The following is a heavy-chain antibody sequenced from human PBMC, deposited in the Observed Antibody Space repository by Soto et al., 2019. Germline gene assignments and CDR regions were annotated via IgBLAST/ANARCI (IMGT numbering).Heavy chain of an antibody. J-gene: IGHJ3*02. D-gene: IGHD2-2*01. Sequence: GASVKVSCKASGYTFTYRYLHWVRQAPGQALEWMGWITPFNGNTNYAQKFQDRVTITRDRSMSTAYMELSSLRSEDTAMYYCARSSDQLLWYTFDIWGQGTMVTVSS. CDR1: GYTFTYRY. CDR2: ITPFNGNT. V-gene: IGHV1-45*02. CDR3: ARSSDQLLWYTFDI.